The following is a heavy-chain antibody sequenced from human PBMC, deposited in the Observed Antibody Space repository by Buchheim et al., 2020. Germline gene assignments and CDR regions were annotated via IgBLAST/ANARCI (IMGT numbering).Heavy chain of an antibody. CDR2: IYYTGST. CDR1: GGSISSGGSY. D-gene: IGHD3-3*01. V-gene: IGHV4-31*03. CDR3: ARVDGGDFWSPYSRGGWFDP. Sequence: QVQLQESGPGLVKPSQTLSLTCTVSGGSISSGGSYWSWIRQHPGKGLEWIGYIYYTGSTYYNPSLRSRVTISVDKSKNQFSLNLTSVTAADTAVYYCARVDGGDFWSPYSRGGWFDPWGQGTL. J-gene: IGHJ5*01.